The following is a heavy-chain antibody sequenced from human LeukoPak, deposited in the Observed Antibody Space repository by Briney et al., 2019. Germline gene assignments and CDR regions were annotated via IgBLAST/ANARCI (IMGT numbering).Heavy chain of an antibody. Sequence: SETLSLTCTVSNGSISSYYWGWIRQPPGKGLEWIGSIYYSGSTYYNPSLKSRVTISVDTSKNQFSLKLSSVTAADTAVYYCARHNRLTYYFDYWGQGTLVTVSS. D-gene: IGHD2/OR15-2a*01. CDR1: NGSISSYY. J-gene: IGHJ4*02. CDR3: ARHNRLTYYFDY. V-gene: IGHV4-39*01. CDR2: IYYSGST.